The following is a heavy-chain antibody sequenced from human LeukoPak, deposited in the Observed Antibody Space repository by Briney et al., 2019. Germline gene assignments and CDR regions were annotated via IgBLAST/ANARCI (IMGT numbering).Heavy chain of an antibody. CDR3: ASSVRDGGNSGEYYYYGMDV. Sequence: ASVKVSCKASGYTFTSYYMHWVRQAPGQGLEWMGIINPSGGSTSYAQKFQGRVTMTRDTSTRTVYMELSSLRSEDTAVYYCASSVRDGGNSGEYYYYGMDVWGQGTTVTVSS. D-gene: IGHD4-23*01. V-gene: IGHV1-46*01. J-gene: IGHJ6*02. CDR2: INPSGGST. CDR1: GYTFTSYY.